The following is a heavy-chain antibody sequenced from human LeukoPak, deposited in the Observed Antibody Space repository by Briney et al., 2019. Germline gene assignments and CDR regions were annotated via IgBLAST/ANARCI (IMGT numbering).Heavy chain of an antibody. CDR3: ARSGIVATKKLERDNWFDP. CDR2: IYYSVST. J-gene: IGHJ5*02. V-gene: IGHV4-59*08. D-gene: IGHD5-12*01. CDR1: GGSISSYY. Sequence: SETLSLTCTVSGGSISSYYWSWIRQPPGKGLEWIGYIYYSVSTNYNPSLKSRVTLSVDTSKNQFSLTLSPVTAADTAVYYCARSGIVATKKLERDNWFDPWGQGTLVTVSS.